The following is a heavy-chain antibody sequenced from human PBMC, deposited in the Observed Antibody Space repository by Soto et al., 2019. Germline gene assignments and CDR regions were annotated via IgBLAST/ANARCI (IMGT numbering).Heavy chain of an antibody. CDR2: ISAYNGNT. CDR1: GYTFTSYG. V-gene: IGHV1-18*01. J-gene: IGHJ4*02. D-gene: IGHD3-10*01. Sequence: QVQLVQSGAEVKKPGASVKVSCKASGYTFTSYGISWVRQAPGQGLEWMGWISAYNGNTNYAQKLQGEVTMTTDTSTSTAYMELRSMRSDDTAVYYCARTYYYGSGSYKPFDYWGQGTLVTVSS. CDR3: ARTYYYGSGSYKPFDY.